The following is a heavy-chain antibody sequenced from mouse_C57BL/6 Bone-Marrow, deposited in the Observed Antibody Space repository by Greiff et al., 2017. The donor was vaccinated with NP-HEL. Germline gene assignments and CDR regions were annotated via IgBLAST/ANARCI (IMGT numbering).Heavy chain of an antibody. V-gene: IGHV1-54*01. CDR3: ARHNYCGSEVPY. CDR2: FNLGSGGT. CDR1: GYAFTNYL. J-gene: IGHJ3*01. D-gene: IGHD1-1*01. Sequence: VQLQQSGAELVRPGTSVKVSCQASGYAFTNYLLAWVNQRPGQGLEWFGVFNLGSGGTNYNEKFKGKATLTAAKSSSTAYIRLSNLTSEDSAVYVCARHNYCGSEVPYWGQGTLVTVSA.